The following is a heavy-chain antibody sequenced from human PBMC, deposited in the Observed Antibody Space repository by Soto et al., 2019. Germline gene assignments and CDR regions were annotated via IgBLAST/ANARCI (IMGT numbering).Heavy chain of an antibody. Sequence: SETLSLTCTVSGGSISSYYWSWIRQPPGKGLEWIGYIYYSATTNYNPSLKSRVTISVDTSKNQFSLKLTSVTAADTAVYYCARALWGPGGHINWFVPWGQRTLVTV. CDR3: ARALWGPGGHINWFVP. V-gene: IGHV4-59*01. CDR1: GGSISSYY. D-gene: IGHD3-16*01. CDR2: IYYSATT. J-gene: IGHJ5*02.